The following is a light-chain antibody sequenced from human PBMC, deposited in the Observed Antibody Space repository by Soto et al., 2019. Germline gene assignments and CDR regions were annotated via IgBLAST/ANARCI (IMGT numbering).Light chain of an antibody. CDR3: SSYTSSSTYV. Sequence: QSALTQPASVSGSPGQSITISCTGTSSDVGGYNYVSWYQQHPGKAPKLMIYEVSNRPSGVSNRFSGSKSGNTASLNISGLQAEDEADYYCSSYTSSSTYVFGTGTKLTV. CDR2: EVS. J-gene: IGLJ1*01. V-gene: IGLV2-14*01. CDR1: SSDVGGYNY.